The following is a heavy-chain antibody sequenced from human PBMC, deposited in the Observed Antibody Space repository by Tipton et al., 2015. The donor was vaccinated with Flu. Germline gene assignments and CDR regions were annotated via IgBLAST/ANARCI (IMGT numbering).Heavy chain of an antibody. V-gene: IGHV3-53*01. CDR1: GFTVSSNY. D-gene: IGHD3-22*01. CDR3: ARHNYDGYGMDV. Sequence: QLVQSGGDLIQPGGSLRLSCAASGFTVSSNYMSWVRQAPGKGLEWVSVIYSGGTIYYADSVKGRFTISRDNSKNMLYLQINGLRAEDTAVYYCARHNYDGYGMDVWGQGTTVTVSS. CDR2: IYSGGTI. J-gene: IGHJ6*02.